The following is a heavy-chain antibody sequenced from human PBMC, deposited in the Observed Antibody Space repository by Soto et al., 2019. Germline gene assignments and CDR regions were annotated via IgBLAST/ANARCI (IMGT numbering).Heavy chain of an antibody. CDR1: GFTFSHHS. Sequence: ASVKVSCKASGFTFSHHSIHWVRQAPGQSLEWMGWINSDTGYTKYSQKFQARLTITWDSSAKTAYMELSSLQSEDTAVYYCVRGKEAGVWFDPGGQGTLVPVSS. V-gene: IGHV1-3*04. CDR2: INSDTGYT. CDR3: VRGKEAGVWFDP. D-gene: IGHD3-10*01. J-gene: IGHJ5*02.